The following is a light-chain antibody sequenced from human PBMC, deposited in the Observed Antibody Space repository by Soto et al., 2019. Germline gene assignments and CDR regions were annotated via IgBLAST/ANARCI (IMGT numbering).Light chain of an antibody. J-gene: IGKJ4*01. CDR1: QTVYNN. CDR3: QQYTAWPLT. CDR2: AAT. Sequence: EIVMTQSPVTLSVSPGERATLSCRASQTVYNNLAWYQQKPGQVPRLLIYAATTRATGFPARFSGSGSGTEFTLTISSLQSEDFADYYCQQYTAWPLTFGGGTKVEIK. V-gene: IGKV3-15*01.